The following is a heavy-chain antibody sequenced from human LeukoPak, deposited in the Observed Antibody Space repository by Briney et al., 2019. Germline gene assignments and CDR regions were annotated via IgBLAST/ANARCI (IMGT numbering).Heavy chain of an antibody. CDR1: GGTFSSYA. D-gene: IGHD6-6*01. Sequence: EPSVKVSCKASGGTFSSYAISWVRQAPGQELEWMGGIIPIFGTANYAQKFQGRVTITTDESTSTAYMELSSLRSEDTAGYCCASYSSSSPSFGYWGQGTLVTVSS. CDR2: IIPIFGTA. V-gene: IGHV1-69*05. J-gene: IGHJ4*02. CDR3: ASYSSSSPSFGY.